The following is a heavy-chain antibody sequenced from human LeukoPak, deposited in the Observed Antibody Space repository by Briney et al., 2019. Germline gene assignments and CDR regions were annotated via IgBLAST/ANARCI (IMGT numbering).Heavy chain of an antibody. CDR3: AREGFGTVGMDV. CDR2: IYYSGST. Sequence: SETLSLTCTVSGGSISSSSYYWGWIRQPPGKGLEWIGSIYYSGSTYYNPSLKSRVTISVDTSKNQFSLKLSSVTAADTAVYYCAREGFGTVGMDVWGKGTTVTVSS. J-gene: IGHJ6*03. D-gene: IGHD3-16*01. V-gene: IGHV4-39*07. CDR1: GGSISSSSYY.